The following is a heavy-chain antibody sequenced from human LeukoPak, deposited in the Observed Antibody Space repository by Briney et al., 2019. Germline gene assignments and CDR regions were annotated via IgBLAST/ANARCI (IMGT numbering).Heavy chain of an antibody. Sequence: GGSLRLSCAASGFTFSSYSMNWVRQAPGKGLEWVSSISSSSSYIYYADSVKGRFTISRDNAKNSLYLQMNSLRAEDTAVYYCARGIAVAGGKDWYFDLWGRGTLVTVSS. J-gene: IGHJ2*01. CDR2: ISSSSSYI. CDR1: GFTFSSYS. D-gene: IGHD6-19*01. CDR3: ARGIAVAGGKDWYFDL. V-gene: IGHV3-21*01.